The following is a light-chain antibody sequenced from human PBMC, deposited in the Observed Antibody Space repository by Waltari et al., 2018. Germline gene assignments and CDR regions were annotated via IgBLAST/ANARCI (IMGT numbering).Light chain of an antibody. J-gene: IGLJ3*02. Sequence: QSALTQPASVSGSSGQSITISCTGTSSDVGGYNYVSWYQQHPGKAPKLMIYDVSNRPSGVSDRFSGSKSGNTASLTISGLQAEDEADYYCNSHTSSRTPVFGGGTKVTVL. CDR1: SSDVGGYNY. CDR3: NSHTSSRTPV. V-gene: IGLV2-14*03. CDR2: DVS.